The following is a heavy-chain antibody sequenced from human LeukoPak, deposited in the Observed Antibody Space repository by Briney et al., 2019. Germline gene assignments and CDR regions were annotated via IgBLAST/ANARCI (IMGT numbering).Heavy chain of an antibody. V-gene: IGHV3-30*01. CDR2: ISYDGSNK. CDR3: ARDPGPEYNWLDP. CDR1: GFTFSSYA. J-gene: IGHJ5*02. Sequence: GGSLRLSCAASGFTFSSYAMHWVRQAPGKGLEWVAVISYDGSNKYYADSVKGRFTISRDNSKNTLYLQMNSLRAEDTAVYYCARDPGPEYNWLDPWGQGTLVTVSS.